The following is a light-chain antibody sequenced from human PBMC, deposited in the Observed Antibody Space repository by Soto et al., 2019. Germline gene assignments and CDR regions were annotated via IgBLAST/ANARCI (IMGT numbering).Light chain of an antibody. CDR2: GAS. CDR1: QSVSSSY. V-gene: IGKV3-20*01. J-gene: IGKJ2*01. Sequence: EIVLTQSPGTLSLSPGERATLACRASQSVSSSYLAWYQQKPGQAPRLLIYGASNRPTGIPARFSGSGSGTDFTLTISRLEPEDFAVYYCPQYGSSPYTFGQGTKLEIK. CDR3: PQYGSSPYT.